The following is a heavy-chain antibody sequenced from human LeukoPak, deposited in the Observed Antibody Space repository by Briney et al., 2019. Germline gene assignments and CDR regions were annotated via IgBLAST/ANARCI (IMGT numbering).Heavy chain of an antibody. CDR2: IYYSRSTFHT. CDR1: AGSISSSGYL. Sequence: SEALSLTCTVAAGSISSSGYLWAWIRQPPGRVLEGVAIIYYSRSTFHTFSNPSLRSRVTMSVDGATSMHLVALQGSAVPVVYTDVYYCARYSDGSGWAAFDTWGRGTVATVSS. D-gene: IGHD3-22*01. CDR3: ARYSDGSGWAAFDT. V-gene: IGHV4-39*01. J-gene: IGHJ3*02.